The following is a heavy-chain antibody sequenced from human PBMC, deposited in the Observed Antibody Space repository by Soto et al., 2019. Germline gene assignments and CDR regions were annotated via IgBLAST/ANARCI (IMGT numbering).Heavy chain of an antibody. D-gene: IGHD6-13*01. CDR3: AKGVKGDISSWFGDYYYNYNHV. CDR2: ISYDGSNK. V-gene: IGHV3-30*18. Sequence: GGSLRLSCSASGFTFSNYGMHWVRQAPGKGLEWVAVISYDGSNKYYADSVKGRFTISRDNSKNTLYLQMNSLRAEDTAVYYCAKGVKGDISSWFGDYYYNYNHVWGKRTPVTVS. CDR1: GFTFSNYG. J-gene: IGHJ6*03.